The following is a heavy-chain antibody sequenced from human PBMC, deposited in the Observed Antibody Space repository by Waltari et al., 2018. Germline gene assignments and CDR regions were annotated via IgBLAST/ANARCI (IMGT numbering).Heavy chain of an antibody. V-gene: IGHV1-58*02. CDR1: GFLFRNSL. J-gene: IGHJ4*02. CDR2: IDVGSGDT. Sequence: QLVQSGPEVKKPGTSVKVSCKASGFLFRNSLIQWVRQARGQGFEWLGWIDVGSGDTKYAQKFRGRVTITRDMSTSTAFMELSSLRSEDTAVYYCSNSLNYWGQGTLVTVSS. CDR3: SNSLNY.